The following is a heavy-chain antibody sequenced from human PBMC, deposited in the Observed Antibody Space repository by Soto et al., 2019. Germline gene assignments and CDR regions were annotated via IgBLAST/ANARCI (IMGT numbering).Heavy chain of an antibody. CDR1: GGSISSGGYS. D-gene: IGHD6-19*01. J-gene: IGHJ4*02. Sequence: QLQLQESGSGLVKPSQTLSLTCAVSGGSISSGGYSWSWIRQPPGQGMEWIGYIYHSGSTYYNPSLKSRVTISVDRSKNQFSLKLGSVTAADTAVYYCASAGGLGAVAADYWGQGTLVTVSS. CDR2: IYHSGST. CDR3: ASAGGLGAVAADY. V-gene: IGHV4-30-2*01.